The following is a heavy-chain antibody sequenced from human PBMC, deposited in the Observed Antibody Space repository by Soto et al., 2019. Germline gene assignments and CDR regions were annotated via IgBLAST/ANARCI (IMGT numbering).Heavy chain of an antibody. V-gene: IGHV1-46*01. CDR1: GYTFTSYY. J-gene: IGHJ3*02. D-gene: IGHD3-22*01. CDR2: INPSGGST. CDR3: ARGRYYDSSEAGAFDI. Sequence: ASVKVSCKASGYTFTSYYMHWVRQAPGQGLEWMGIINPSGGSTSYAQKFQGRVTMTRDTSTSTVYMELSSLRSEDTAVYYCARGRYYDSSEAGAFDIWGQGTMVTVSS.